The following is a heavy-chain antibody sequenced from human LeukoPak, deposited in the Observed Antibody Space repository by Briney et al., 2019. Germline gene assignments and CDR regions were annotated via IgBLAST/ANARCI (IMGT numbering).Heavy chain of an antibody. CDR1: GGSISSDTYY. CDR2: IYYSGST. CDR3: ARQPSSWITEGGYMDV. D-gene: IGHD5-12*01. J-gene: IGHJ6*03. Sequence: PSETLSLTCTVSGGSISSDTYYWGWIRQPPGKGLEWIGSIYYSGSTYYNPSLKSRVTISVDTTKNQVSLKLSSVAAADTAVYYCARQPSSWITEGGYMDVWGKGTTVTVSS. V-gene: IGHV4-39*01.